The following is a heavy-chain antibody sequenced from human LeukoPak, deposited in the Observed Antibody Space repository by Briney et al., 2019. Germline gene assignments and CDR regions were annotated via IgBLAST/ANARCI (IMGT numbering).Heavy chain of an antibody. D-gene: IGHD3-3*01. CDR1: GYSISSGYY. V-gene: IGHV4-38-2*01. Sequence: SETLSLTCAVSGYSISSGYYWGWIRQPPGKGLEWIGSIYHSGSTYYNPSLTSRVTISVDKSKTQFSLKRSSGTAADTAVYYCARQSTYDFWSGYYRGDPNWFDPWGQGTLVTVSS. J-gene: IGHJ5*02. CDR3: ARQSTYDFWSGYYRGDPNWFDP. CDR2: IYHSGST.